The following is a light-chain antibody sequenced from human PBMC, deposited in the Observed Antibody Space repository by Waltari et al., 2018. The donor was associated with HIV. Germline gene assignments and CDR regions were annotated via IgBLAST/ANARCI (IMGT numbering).Light chain of an antibody. CDR1: SSDDGSYNY. V-gene: IGLV2-14*01. CDR2: DVS. J-gene: IGLJ1*01. CDR3: SSYTSSSTYV. Sequence: QSALTQPASVSGSPGQSITISCTGTSSDDGSYNYVSWSQQHPGKAPKLKIYDVSKRPSGVSNRFSGSNSGNTASLTISGLQAEDEADYYCSSYTSSSTYVFGTGTKVTVL.